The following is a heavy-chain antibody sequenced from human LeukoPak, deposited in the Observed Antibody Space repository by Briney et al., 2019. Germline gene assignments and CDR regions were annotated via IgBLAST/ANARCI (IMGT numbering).Heavy chain of an antibody. V-gene: IGHV1-18*01. Sequence: ASVKVSCKASGYTFTSYGISWVRQAPGQGLEWMGWISAYNGNTNYAQKFQGSVTITRNTSISTAYMELSSLRSEDTAVYYCARGRPKWRTAYYFDYWGQGTLVTVSS. CDR3: ARGRPKWRTAYYFDY. CDR2: ISAYNGNT. D-gene: IGHD2-8*01. J-gene: IGHJ4*02. CDR1: GYTFTSYG.